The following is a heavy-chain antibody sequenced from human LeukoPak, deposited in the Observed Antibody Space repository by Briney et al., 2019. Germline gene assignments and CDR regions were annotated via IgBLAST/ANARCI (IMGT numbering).Heavy chain of an antibody. D-gene: IGHD2-2*01. CDR3: AGGPHRYCSSTSCYPMDV. V-gene: IGHV4-34*01. CDR2: INHSGST. J-gene: IGHJ6*03. Sequence: PSGTLSLTCAVYGGSFSGYYWSWIRQPPGKGLEWIGEINHSGSTNYNPSLKSRVTISVDTSKNQFSLKLSSVTAADTAVYYCAGGPHRYCSSTSCYPMDVWGKGTTVTVSS. CDR1: GGSFSGYY.